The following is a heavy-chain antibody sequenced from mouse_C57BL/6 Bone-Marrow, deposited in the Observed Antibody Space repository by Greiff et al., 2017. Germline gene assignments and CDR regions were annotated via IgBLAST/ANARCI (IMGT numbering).Heavy chain of an antibody. CDR2: IWSGGST. V-gene: IGHV2-2*01. D-gene: IGHD2-3*01. J-gene: IGHJ1*03. CDR1: GFSLTSYG. Sequence: VQLQQSGPGLVQPSQSLSITCTVSGFSLTSYGVHWVRQSPGKGLEWLGVIWSGGSTDYNAAFISRLSISKDNSKSQVFFKMNSLQADDTAIYYCARKYGGGGSMWYFDVWGTGTTVTVSS. CDR3: ARKYGGGGSMWYFDV.